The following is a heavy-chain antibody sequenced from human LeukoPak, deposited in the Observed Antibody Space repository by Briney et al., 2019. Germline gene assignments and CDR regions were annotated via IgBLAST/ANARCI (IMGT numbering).Heavy chain of an antibody. J-gene: IGHJ4*02. CDR3: VRGLAMGTTTLLSDY. Sequence: PGGSLRLSCAASGFTFSSYGMHWVRQAPGKGLEWVAFIRYDGSNKYYADSVKGRFTISRDNSKNTLYLQMNSLRAEDTAVYYCVRGLAMGTTTLLSDYWGQGTLVTVSS. V-gene: IGHV3-30*02. CDR2: IRYDGSNK. D-gene: IGHD1-7*01. CDR1: GFTFSSYG.